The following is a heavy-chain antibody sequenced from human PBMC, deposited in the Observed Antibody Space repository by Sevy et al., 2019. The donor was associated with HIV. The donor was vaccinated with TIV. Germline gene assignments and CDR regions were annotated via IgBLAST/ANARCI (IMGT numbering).Heavy chain of an antibody. V-gene: IGHV3-30*04. J-gene: IGHJ4*02. CDR2: ISYNGRNQ. CDR3: ARFVGYCSGGRCSIXDX. D-gene: IGHD2-15*01. Sequence: GGSLRLSCAASGFSLSDHAVSWVRQTPGKGLEWLAVISYNGRNQYYADSVKGRFTISKDDSKNTLYLQLNSLRAEDTAVYYCARFVGYCSGGRCSIXDXWGQGTLVTVSS. CDR1: GFSLSDHA.